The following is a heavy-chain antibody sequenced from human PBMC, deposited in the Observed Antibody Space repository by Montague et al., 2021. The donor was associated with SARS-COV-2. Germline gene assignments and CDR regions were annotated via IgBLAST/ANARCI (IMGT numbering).Heavy chain of an antibody. CDR2: VNQSGRTT. V-gene: IGHV4-34*01. Sequence: SETLSPTCAVYGGSLTNHYWTWVCQPPGNGLEWVGEVNQSGRTTHYNPSRRSRVTISVDRSNNQVSLTLESVTAADTAVYYCARVPLHFDGFDYWGQGSLVTVSS. D-gene: IGHD3-9*01. J-gene: IGHJ4*02. CDR1: GGSLTNHY. CDR3: ARVPLHFDGFDY.